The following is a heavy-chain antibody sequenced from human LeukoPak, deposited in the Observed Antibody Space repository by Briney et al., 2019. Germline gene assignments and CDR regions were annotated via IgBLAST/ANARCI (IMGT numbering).Heavy chain of an antibody. CDR3: TSRDGYNGDLDY. Sequence: PGRSLRLSCAPAGLSFSGSAMHCVRQPSGKGREWVGRIRSKANRYAPAYAASVKGRFTISRDDSKNTAYLQMNSLKTEDTAVYYCTSRDGYNGDLDYWGQGTLVTVSS. J-gene: IGHJ4*02. CDR2: IRSKANRYAP. D-gene: IGHD5-24*01. CDR1: GLSFSGSA. V-gene: IGHV3-73*01.